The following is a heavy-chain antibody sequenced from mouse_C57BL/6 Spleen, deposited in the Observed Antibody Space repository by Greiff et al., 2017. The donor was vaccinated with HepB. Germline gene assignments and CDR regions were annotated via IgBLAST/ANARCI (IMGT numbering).Heavy chain of an antibody. Sequence: VQLQQSGAELARPGASVKLSCKASGYTFTSYGISWVKQRTGQGLEWIGEIYPRSGNTYYNEKFKGKATLTADKSSSTAYMVLRGLTSEDSAVYFCARDYGVIAGWCAFWGAEALVTVSA. V-gene: IGHV1-81*01. J-gene: IGHJ3*01. CDR1: GYTFTSYG. D-gene: IGHD1-1*02. CDR2: IYPRSGNT. CDR3: ARDYGVIAGWCAF.